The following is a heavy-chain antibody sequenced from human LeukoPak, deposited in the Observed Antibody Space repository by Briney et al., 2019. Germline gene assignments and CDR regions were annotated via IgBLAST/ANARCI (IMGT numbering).Heavy chain of an antibody. V-gene: IGHV1-2*04. D-gene: IGHD6-19*01. J-gene: IGHJ4*02. CDR3: ARGSSTGIAVAQIDY. CDR2: INPNSGGT. CDR1: GYTFTGYY. Sequence: ASVKVSCKASGYTFTGYYMHWVRQAPGQGLEWMGWINPNSGGTNYAQKFQGWVTMTRDTSISTAYMELSRLRSDDTAVYYCARGSSTGIAVAQIDYWGQGTLVTVSS.